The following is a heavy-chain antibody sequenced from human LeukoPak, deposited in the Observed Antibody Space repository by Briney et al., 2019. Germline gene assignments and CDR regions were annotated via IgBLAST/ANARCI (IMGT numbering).Heavy chain of an antibody. CDR3: ARDVGARNDY. CDR2: ISYDGSNR. CDR1: GFTFSSYG. V-gene: IGHV3-30*03. D-gene: IGHD1-26*01. J-gene: IGHJ4*02. Sequence: SGGSLRLSCAASGFTFSSYGMPWVRQAPGKGLEWVAVISYDGSNRYYADSVKGRFTISRDNSKNTLYLQMNSLRAEDTAVYYCARDVGARNDYWGQGTLVTVSS.